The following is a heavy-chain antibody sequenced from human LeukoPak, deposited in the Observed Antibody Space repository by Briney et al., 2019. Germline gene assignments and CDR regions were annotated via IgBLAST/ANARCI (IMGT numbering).Heavy chain of an antibody. V-gene: IGHV1-18*01. J-gene: IGHJ6*04. Sequence: ASVKVSCKASGYTFTSYGISWVRQAPGQGLEWMGWISAYNGNTNYAQKLQGRVTMTTDTSTSTAYMELRSLRSDDTAVYYCARPTSGGNLLPIGYYYYGMDVWGKGTTVTVSS. CDR3: ARPTSGGNLLPIGYYYYGMDV. D-gene: IGHD1-26*01. CDR1: GYTFTSYG. CDR2: ISAYNGNT.